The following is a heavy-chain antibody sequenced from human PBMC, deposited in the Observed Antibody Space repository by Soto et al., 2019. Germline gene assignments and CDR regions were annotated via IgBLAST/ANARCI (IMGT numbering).Heavy chain of an antibody. CDR1: GASISSYNY. CDR3: ARAYYDTSGYSLDP. V-gene: IGHV4-39*07. Sequence: PSETLSLTCNVSGASISSYNYWGWFRQPPGKGLEWIGYIFYSGDIYYNPSIQSRVTISVDTSKNQFSLRLSSVTAADTAVYYCARAYYDTSGYSLDPWGQGTLVTVSS. J-gene: IGHJ5*02. D-gene: IGHD3-22*01. CDR2: IFYSGDI.